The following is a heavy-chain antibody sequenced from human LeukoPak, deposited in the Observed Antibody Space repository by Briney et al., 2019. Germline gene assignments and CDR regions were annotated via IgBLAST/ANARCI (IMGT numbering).Heavy chain of an antibody. V-gene: IGHV4-39*01. CDR3: ARQGSGNYLSPVNY. CDR2: IYYSGIT. Sequence: SETLSLTCTVSGCSISSSSYYWGWIRQPPGKGLEWIGTIYYSGITYYNPSLKSRVTISIDTSKNQFSLKLSSVTAADTAVYYCARQGSGNYLSPVNYWGQGTLVTVSS. J-gene: IGHJ4*02. CDR1: GCSISSSSYY. D-gene: IGHD1-26*01.